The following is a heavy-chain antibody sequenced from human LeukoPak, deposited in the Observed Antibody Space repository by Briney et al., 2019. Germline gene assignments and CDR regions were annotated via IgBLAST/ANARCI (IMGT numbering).Heavy chain of an antibody. CDR3: ARDRSSSPGVWFDP. D-gene: IGHD6-6*01. CDR2: INHSGST. CDR1: GGSFSGYY. V-gene: IGHV4-34*01. Sequence: SETLSLTCAVYGGSFSGYYWSWIRQPPGKGLEWIGEINHSGSTNYNPSLKNRVTISVDTSKNQFSLKLSSVTAADTAVYYCARDRSSSPGVWFDPWGQGTLVTVSS. J-gene: IGHJ5*02.